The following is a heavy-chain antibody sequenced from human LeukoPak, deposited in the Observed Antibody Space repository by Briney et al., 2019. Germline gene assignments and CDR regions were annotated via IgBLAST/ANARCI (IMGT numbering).Heavy chain of an antibody. V-gene: IGHV3-48*03. CDR2: ISSSGSTI. Sequence: GGSLRLSCAASGFTFSSYEMNWVRQAPGKGLEWVSYISSSGSTIYYADSVKGRFTISRDNAKNSLYLQMNSLRAEDTAVYYCAREPRYFHYYYYMDVWGKGTTVTISS. D-gene: IGHD3-9*01. CDR3: AREPRYFHYYYYMDV. CDR1: GFTFSSYE. J-gene: IGHJ6*03.